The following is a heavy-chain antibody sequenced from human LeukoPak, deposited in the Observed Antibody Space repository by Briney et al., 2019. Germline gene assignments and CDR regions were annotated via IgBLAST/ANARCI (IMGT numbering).Heavy chain of an antibody. V-gene: IGHV1-69*05. Sequence: GASVKVSCKASGGTLSSYAISWVRQAPGQGLEWMGGIIPIFGTANYAQKFQGRVTITTDESTSTAYMELSSLRSEDTAVYYCASSVTGTTWGDLDYWGQGTLVTVSS. J-gene: IGHJ4*02. CDR3: ASSVTGTTWGDLDY. CDR2: IIPIFGTA. D-gene: IGHD1-7*01. CDR1: GGTLSSYA.